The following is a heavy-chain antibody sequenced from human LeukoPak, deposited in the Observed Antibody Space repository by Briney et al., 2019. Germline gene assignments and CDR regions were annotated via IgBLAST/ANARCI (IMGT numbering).Heavy chain of an antibody. D-gene: IGHD3-3*01. V-gene: IGHV3-21*01. J-gene: IGHJ6*03. CDR1: GFTFSTYS. Sequence: GGSLRLSCAASGFTFSTYSMNWVPQAPGMGLEGVSSISSSSSYIYYADSVKGRFTISKDNAKNSLDLQMNSLKADETAVYYCARNAYYDFWSGYYGTKSGDYYYYMDVWGKGTTVTVSS. CDR2: ISSSSSYI. CDR3: ARNAYYDFWSGYYGTKSGDYYYYMDV.